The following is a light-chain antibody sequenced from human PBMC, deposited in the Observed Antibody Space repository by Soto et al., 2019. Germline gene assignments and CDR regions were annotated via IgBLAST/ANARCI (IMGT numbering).Light chain of an antibody. V-gene: IGLV1-44*01. CDR1: SSNIGSNS. J-gene: IGLJ2*01. CDR2: RSD. Sequence: QSVLTQPPSASGTPGQRVTLSCSGSSSNIGSNSVTWYQQLPGTAPKLLIYRSDQRPSGVPDRVSASKSGTSASLAISGLQSEDEADYYCAAWDDSLSGVAFGGGTKLTVL. CDR3: AAWDDSLSGVA.